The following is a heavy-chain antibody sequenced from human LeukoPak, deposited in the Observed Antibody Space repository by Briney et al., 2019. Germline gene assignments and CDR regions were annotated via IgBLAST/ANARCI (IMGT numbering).Heavy chain of an antibody. CDR3: ARETSQKGAHYMDV. CDR2: IYYSGST. Sequence: SETLSLTCTVSGGSINSYWSWIRQPAGKGLEWIGYIYYSGSTNYNPSLKSRVTISVDTSKNQFTLKLSSVTAADTAVYYCARETSQKGAHYMDVWGKGTTVIVSS. V-gene: IGHV4-59*01. J-gene: IGHJ6*03. CDR1: GGSINSY. D-gene: IGHD3-16*01.